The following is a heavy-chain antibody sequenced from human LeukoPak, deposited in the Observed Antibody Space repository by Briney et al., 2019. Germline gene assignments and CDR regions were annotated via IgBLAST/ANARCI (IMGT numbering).Heavy chain of an antibody. CDR2: FDPEDGET. CDR1: GYTLTELS. D-gene: IGHD1-26*01. V-gene: IGHV1-24*01. CDR3: ARDNSVGDNTWWFDP. Sequence: ASVKVSCKVSGYTLTELSMHWVRQAPGKGLEWMGGFDPEDGETIYAQKFQGRVTMTRDMSTSTDYMELSSLRSEDTAIYYCARDNSVGDNTWWFDPWGQGTLVTVSS. J-gene: IGHJ5*02.